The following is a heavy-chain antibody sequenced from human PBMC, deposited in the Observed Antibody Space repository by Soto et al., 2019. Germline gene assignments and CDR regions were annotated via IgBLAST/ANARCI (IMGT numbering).Heavy chain of an antibody. CDR3: VSDRGYGHASVPYS. CDR1: GFTFSSYG. CDR2: ISYDGGLQ. J-gene: IGHJ4*02. Sequence: QAQLVESGGGVVQPGRSLRLSCAASGFTFSSYGMHWVRQAPATGLGWVAVISYDGGLQHYADSVKGRFTISRDNSKNMVLLQMNSLRAEDTAVYYCVSDRGYGHASVPYSWGQGTLVSVSS. D-gene: IGHD5-18*01. V-gene: IGHV3-30*03.